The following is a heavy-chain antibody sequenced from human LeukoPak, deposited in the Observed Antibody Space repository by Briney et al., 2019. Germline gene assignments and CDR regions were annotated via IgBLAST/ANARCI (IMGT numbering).Heavy chain of an antibody. J-gene: IGHJ4*02. Sequence: PSETLSLTCTVSGASISSYYWTWIRQPAGKGLEWIGRIYTSGSTNYNPSLKSRVATSVDTSKNQFSLKLSSVTAADTAVYYCARLSADSSSSRGFDYWGQGTLVTVSS. CDR3: ARLSADSSSSRGFDY. D-gene: IGHD2-2*01. CDR1: GASISSYY. CDR2: IYTSGST. V-gene: IGHV4-4*07.